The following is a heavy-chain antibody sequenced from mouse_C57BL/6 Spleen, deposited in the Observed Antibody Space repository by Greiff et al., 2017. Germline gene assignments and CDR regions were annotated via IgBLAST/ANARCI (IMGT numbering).Heavy chain of an antibody. CDR2: INPSNGGT. J-gene: IGHJ4*01. CDR1: GYTFTSYW. CDR3: ARNGLYGDYYAMDY. Sequence: QVHVKQPGTELVKPGASVKLSCKASGYTFTSYWMHWVKQRPGQGLEWIGNINPSNGGTNYNEKFKSKATLTVDKSSSTAYMQLSSLTSEDSAVYYCARNGLYGDYYAMDYWGQGTSVTVSS. D-gene: IGHD1-1*01. V-gene: IGHV1-53*01.